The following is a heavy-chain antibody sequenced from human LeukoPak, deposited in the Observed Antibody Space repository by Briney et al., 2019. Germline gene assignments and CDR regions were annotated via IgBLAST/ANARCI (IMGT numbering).Heavy chain of an antibody. CDR1: GFTFSSYG. CDR3: ASYRQGRWYPNYYGMDV. J-gene: IGHJ6*02. D-gene: IGHD4-23*01. CDR2: IWYDGSNK. Sequence: GRSLRLSRAASGFTFSSYGMHWVRQAPGKGLEWVAVIWYDGSNKYYADSVKGRFTISRDNSKNTLYLQMNSLRAEDTAVYYCASYRQGRWYPNYYGMDVWGQGTTVTVSS. V-gene: IGHV3-33*01.